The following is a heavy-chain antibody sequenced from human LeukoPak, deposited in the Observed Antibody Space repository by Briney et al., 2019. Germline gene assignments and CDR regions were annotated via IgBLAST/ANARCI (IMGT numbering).Heavy chain of an antibody. CDR2: IYYSGST. V-gene: IGHV4-59*01. D-gene: IGHD6-13*01. J-gene: IGHJ4*02. CDR1: GGPISSYY. Sequence: PSETLSLTCTVSGGPISSYYWSWIRQPPGKGLEWIGYIYYSGSTNYNPSLKSRVTISVDTSKNQFSLKLSSVTAADTAVYYCARSYRYSSSWRHSDYWGQGTLVTVSS. CDR3: ARSYRYSSSWRHSDY.